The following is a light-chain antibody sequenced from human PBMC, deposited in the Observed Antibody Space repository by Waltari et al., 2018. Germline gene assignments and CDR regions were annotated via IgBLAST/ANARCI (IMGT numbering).Light chain of an antibody. V-gene: IGLV1-51*02. CDR3: GTWDSSLSAAV. CDR2: ENN. J-gene: IGLJ7*01. Sequence: QSVLTQPPSVSAAPGQKVTIPCSGSSSNIGNTYVSWYQQLPGTAPKLLIYENNKRPSGIPDRFSGSKSGTSATLGITGLQTGDEADYYCGTWDSSLSAAVFGGGTQLTVL. CDR1: SSNIGNTY.